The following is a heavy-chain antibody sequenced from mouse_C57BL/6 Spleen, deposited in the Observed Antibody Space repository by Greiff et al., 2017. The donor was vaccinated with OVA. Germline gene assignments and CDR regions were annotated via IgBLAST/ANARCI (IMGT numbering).Heavy chain of an antibody. CDR3: AAHFGRSYRFAY. CDR2: INPYNGGT. D-gene: IGHD1-1*01. J-gene: IGHJ3*01. Sequence: EVQRVEPGPELVKPGASVKLPCKASGYTFTDYNMDWVKQRPGQSLEWIGDINPYNGGTIYNQKFKGKATLTVDKSSSTAYMELRSLTSEDTAVYYCAAHFGRSYRFAYWGQGTLVTVSA. CDR1: GYTFTDYN. V-gene: IGHV1-18*01.